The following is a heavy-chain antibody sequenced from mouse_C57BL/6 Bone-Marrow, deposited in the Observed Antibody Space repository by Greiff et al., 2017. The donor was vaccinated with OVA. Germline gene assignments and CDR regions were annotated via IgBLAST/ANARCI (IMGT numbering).Heavy chain of an antibody. CDR3: ARTGTNCDKAYYFDS. J-gene: IGHJ2*01. Sequence: QVQLQQPGAELVKPGASVKMSCKASGYTFTSYWITWVKQRPGQGLEWIGDIYPGSGSTNYNEKFKSKATLTVDTSSSTAYMQLSSLTSEDSAVYYSARTGTNCDKAYYFDSWGQGTTLTVSS. CDR1: GYTFTSYW. V-gene: IGHV1-55*01. CDR2: IYPGSGST. D-gene: IGHD4-1*01.